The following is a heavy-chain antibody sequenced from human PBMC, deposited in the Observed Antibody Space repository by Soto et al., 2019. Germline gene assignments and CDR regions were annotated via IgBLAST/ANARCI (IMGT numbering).Heavy chain of an antibody. CDR2: GYYKGGT. D-gene: IGHD6-13*01. Sequence: SETLSLTCTVSGGSVSSGSYDWSWIRQPPGKGLAWIGYGYYKGGTNYNPSLKSRVTISVDTSKNQFSLKLSSVTAADTAVYYCARATSSSSWYEVWFDPWGQGTLVTVSS. CDR1: GGSVSSGSYD. CDR3: ARATSSSSWYEVWFDP. J-gene: IGHJ5*02. V-gene: IGHV4-61*01.